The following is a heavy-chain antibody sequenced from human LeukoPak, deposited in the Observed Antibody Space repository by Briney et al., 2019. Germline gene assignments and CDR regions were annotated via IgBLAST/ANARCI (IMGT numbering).Heavy chain of an antibody. CDR3: AKVFVTGMPYLHH. V-gene: IGHV3-23*01. CDR1: GFTFSTYA. CDR2: FSDNGGTS. D-gene: IGHD2-21*02. J-gene: IGHJ1*01. Sequence: GGSLRLSCAASGFTFSTYAMSWVRQAPGKGLEWVSGFSDNGGTSYYADSVKGRLTISRDNSKNTLYLQMNSLRAEDTAVYYCAKVFVTGMPYLHHWGQGTLVTVSS.